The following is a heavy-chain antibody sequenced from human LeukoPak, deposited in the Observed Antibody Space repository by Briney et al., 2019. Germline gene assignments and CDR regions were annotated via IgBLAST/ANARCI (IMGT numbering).Heavy chain of an antibody. CDR1: GGTFSSYA. J-gene: IGHJ6*03. V-gene: IGHV1-69*01. CDR3: ARNPFGYSYGYRADYYYYYYMDV. CDR2: IIPIFGTA. Sequence: PVKVSCKASGGTFSSYAISWVRQAPGQGLEWMGGIIPIFGTANYAQKFQGRVTITADESTSTAYMELSSLRSEDTAVYYCARNPFGYSYGYRADYYYYYYMDVWGKGTTVTISS. D-gene: IGHD5-18*01.